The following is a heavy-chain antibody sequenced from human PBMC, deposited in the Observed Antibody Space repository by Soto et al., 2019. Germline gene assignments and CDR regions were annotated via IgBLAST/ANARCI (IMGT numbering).Heavy chain of an antibody. CDR3: ALRSMAVVPEY. V-gene: IGHV4-59*01. CDR1: GDSISSYY. Sequence: QVQLQESGPGLVKPSETLSLTCAVSGDSISSYYCMWIRQPPGKGLESIGYLYYGGSANYNTSLKSRVTLSVDTSTNQCSLTLSSMTAADTAVYYCALRSMAVVPEYWGQGTLVTVSS. J-gene: IGHJ4*02. D-gene: IGHD3-22*01. CDR2: LYYGGSA.